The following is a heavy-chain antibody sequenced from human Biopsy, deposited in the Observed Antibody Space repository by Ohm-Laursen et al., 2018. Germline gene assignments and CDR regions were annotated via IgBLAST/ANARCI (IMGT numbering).Heavy chain of an antibody. CDR1: GFTFDDYG. Sequence: GSLRLSCTASGFTFDDYGMNWVRQAPGKGLEWVSSISASSSYIYYADSVKGRFTVSRDNTKNTLYLQMNSLRAADTAIYFCATELLPPGVGGPWLDSWGQGTPVTVSS. V-gene: IGHV3-21*06. D-gene: IGHD3-10*01. CDR2: ISASSSYI. J-gene: IGHJ5*01. CDR3: ATELLPPGVGGPWLDS.